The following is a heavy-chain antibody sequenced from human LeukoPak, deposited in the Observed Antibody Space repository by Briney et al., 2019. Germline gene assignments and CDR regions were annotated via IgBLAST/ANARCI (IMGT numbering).Heavy chain of an antibody. D-gene: IGHD4-23*01. CDR3: GKGGNSGNY. CDR2: INDSGGSK. CDR1: GFTFSSYA. Sequence: HTGGSLRLSCAASGFTFSSYAMSWVRQAPGKGLEWVSGINDSGGSKSHADSVKGRFTISRDNSRNALYLQMNSLRVEDTAVYYCGKGGNSGNYWGQGTLVTVSS. V-gene: IGHV3-23*01. J-gene: IGHJ4*02.